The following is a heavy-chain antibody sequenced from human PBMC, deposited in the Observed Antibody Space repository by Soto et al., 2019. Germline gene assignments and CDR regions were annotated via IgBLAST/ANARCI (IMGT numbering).Heavy chain of an antibody. J-gene: IGHJ4*02. CDR3: AKDLEMSWKIFDY. Sequence: ETLSLTCAVSGGSTSSGGYSWSWVRQAPGEGLEWVSAVSASGGGTNYADSVKGRFTISRDNSMNTLFLQMNSLRADDTAVYSCAKDLEMSWKIFDYWGQGTLVTVSS. V-gene: IGHV3-23*01. CDR1: GGSTSSGGYS. CDR2: VSASGGGT. D-gene: IGHD1-1*01.